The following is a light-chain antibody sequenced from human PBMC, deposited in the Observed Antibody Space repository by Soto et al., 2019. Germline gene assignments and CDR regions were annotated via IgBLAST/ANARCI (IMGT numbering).Light chain of an antibody. CDR1: QTISSN. CDR3: QQYNNWPRT. CDR2: GES. J-gene: IGKJ1*01. Sequence: QSPGTLSLSPGERATLSCSASQTISSNYLAWYQQKPGQAPSPLIYGESTRATGIPDRLSGSGSGTEFNLTISSLQSEDFAVYSCQQYNNWPRTFGQGTKVDIK. V-gene: IGKV3-15*01.